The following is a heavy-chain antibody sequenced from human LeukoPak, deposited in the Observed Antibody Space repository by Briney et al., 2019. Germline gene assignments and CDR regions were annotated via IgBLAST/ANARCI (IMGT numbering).Heavy chain of an antibody. V-gene: IGHV1-18*01. Sequence: EASVKVSCKAAGYTFNTYGISWVRQAPGQGLEWMGWSGAYNGNTNYAQKLQGRVTMTTDTSTSTAYMELRSLRSDDTAVYYCARGGDHFDYWGQGTLVTVSS. CDR3: ARGGDHFDY. D-gene: IGHD2-21*02. CDR1: GYTFNTYG. J-gene: IGHJ4*02. CDR2: SGAYNGNT.